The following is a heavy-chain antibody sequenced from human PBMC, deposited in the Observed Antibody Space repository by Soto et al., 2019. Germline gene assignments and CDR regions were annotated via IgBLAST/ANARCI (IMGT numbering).Heavy chain of an antibody. Sequence: LRLSCAASGFTFSSYWMSWVRQAPGKGLEWVANIKQGGSEKYYVDSVKGRFTISRDNAKNSLYLQMNSLRAEDTAVYYCARATRGSSSAHWGQGTLVTVSS. CDR2: IKQGGSEK. D-gene: IGHD6-6*01. CDR1: GFTFSSYW. J-gene: IGHJ4*02. CDR3: ARATRGSSSAH. V-gene: IGHV3-7*03.